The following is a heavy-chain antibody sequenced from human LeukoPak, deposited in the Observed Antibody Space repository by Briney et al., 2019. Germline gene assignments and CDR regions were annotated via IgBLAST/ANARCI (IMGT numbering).Heavy chain of an antibody. J-gene: IGHJ5*02. CDR1: GGSISSGDYY. V-gene: IGHV4-30-4*01. Sequence: SETLSLTCTVSGGSISSGDYYWSWIRQPPGKGLEWIGYIYYSGSTYYNPSLKSRVTISVDTSKNQFSLKLSSVTAADTAVYYCARRKLLGYCSGGSCYSSPKNWFDPWGQGTLVTVSS. CDR2: IYYSGST. D-gene: IGHD2-15*01. CDR3: ARRKLLGYCSGGSCYSSPKNWFDP.